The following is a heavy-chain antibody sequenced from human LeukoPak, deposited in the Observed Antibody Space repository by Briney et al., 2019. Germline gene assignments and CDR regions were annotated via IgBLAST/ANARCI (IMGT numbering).Heavy chain of an antibody. D-gene: IGHD1-20*01. Sequence: GGSLRLSCAASGFTFSSYWMSWVRQAPGKGLEWVANIKQDGSEKYYVDSVKGRFTISRDNAKNSLYLQMNSLRAEDTAVYYCARLPLYNWNDSFDPWGQGTLVTVSS. CDR2: IKQDGSEK. J-gene: IGHJ5*02. V-gene: IGHV3-7*01. CDR1: GFTFSSYW. CDR3: ARLPLYNWNDSFDP.